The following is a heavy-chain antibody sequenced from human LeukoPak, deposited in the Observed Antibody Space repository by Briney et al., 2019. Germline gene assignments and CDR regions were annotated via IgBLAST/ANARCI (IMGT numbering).Heavy chain of an antibody. V-gene: IGHV3-21*01. Sequence: GALRLSCAASGFIFSDYDMNWVRQAPGQGLEWVSLFSSIGTYKYYADSVKGRFTISRDNSKNTLYLQMNSLRAEDTAVYYCAKDGDDCIEHWGQGTLVTVSS. J-gene: IGHJ4*02. CDR3: AKDGDDCIEH. CDR1: GFIFSDYD. D-gene: IGHD3-22*01. CDR2: FSSIGTYK.